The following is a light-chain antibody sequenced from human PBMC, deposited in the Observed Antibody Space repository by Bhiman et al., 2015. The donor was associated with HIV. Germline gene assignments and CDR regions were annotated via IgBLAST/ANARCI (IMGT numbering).Light chain of an antibody. Sequence: SYELTQDPAVSVALGQTVRITCQGDSLRTYYASWYQQKPGQAPLLVIYGKNNRPSGIPDRFSGSSSGNTASLTITGAQAEDEADYYCNSRDSSGNHLGVFGTGTKVTVL. CDR2: GKN. CDR1: SLRTYY. J-gene: IGLJ1*01. V-gene: IGLV3-19*01. CDR3: NSRDSSGNHLGV.